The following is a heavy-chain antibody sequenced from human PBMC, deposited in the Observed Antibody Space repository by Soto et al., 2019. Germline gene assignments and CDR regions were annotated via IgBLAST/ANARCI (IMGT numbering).Heavy chain of an antibody. Sequence: QMQMQESGPGLVEPSQTLSLTCTVSRGSIYTGGYYWTWIRQHPGKALEWIGYIYVSGSTYYNPSLKRRVAISIDTSKNQFSLKLNSVSAADTAVYYCARSRSGTYYKPAWFDPWGQGALVTVSS. CDR1: RGSIYTGGYY. CDR3: ARSRSGTYYKPAWFDP. V-gene: IGHV4-31*03. D-gene: IGHD3-10*01. J-gene: IGHJ5*02. CDR2: IYVSGST.